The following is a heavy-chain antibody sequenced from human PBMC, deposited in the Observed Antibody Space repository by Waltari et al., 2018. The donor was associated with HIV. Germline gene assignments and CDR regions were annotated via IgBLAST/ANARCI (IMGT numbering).Heavy chain of an antibody. CDR2: IWYDGSNK. D-gene: IGHD6-6*01. V-gene: IGHV3-33*01. J-gene: IGHJ5*02. CDR3: ARGWGSSSFMNWFDP. Sequence: QVQLVESGGGVVQPGRSLRLSCAASGFTYSRYGMHWVRQAPGKGLEWVAVIWYDGSNKYYADSVKGRFTISRDNSKNTLYLQMNSLRAEDTAVYYCARGWGSSSFMNWFDPWGQGTLVTVSS. CDR1: GFTYSRYG.